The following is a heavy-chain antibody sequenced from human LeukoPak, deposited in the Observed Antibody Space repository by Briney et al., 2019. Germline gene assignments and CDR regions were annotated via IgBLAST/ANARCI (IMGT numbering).Heavy chain of an antibody. CDR1: GFTFSSHW. CDR2: ISSSSSYI. J-gene: IGHJ4*02. D-gene: IGHD2-15*01. CDR3: AGVVAATPGDY. Sequence: GGSLRLSCAVSGFTFSSHWMHWVRQAPGKGLEWVSSISSSSSYIYYADSVKGRFTISRDNAKNSLYLQMNSLRAEDTAVYYCAGVVAATPGDYWGQGTLVTVSS. V-gene: IGHV3-21*01.